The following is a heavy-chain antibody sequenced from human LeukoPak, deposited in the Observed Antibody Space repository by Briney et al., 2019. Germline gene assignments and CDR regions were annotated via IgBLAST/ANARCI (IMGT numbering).Heavy chain of an antibody. V-gene: IGHV3-48*04. CDR2: ISSTATSI. D-gene: IGHD4-23*01. J-gene: IGHJ5*02. CDR3: ARDVTYHGGDWFDP. Sequence: SGGSLRLSCAASGFTFSSYSMSWVRQAPGKGLEWVSYISSTATSIYYADSVKGRFTVSRDNAKNSLYLQMNSLRAEDTAVYYCARDVTYHGGDWFDPWGQGTLVTVSS. CDR1: GFTFSSYS.